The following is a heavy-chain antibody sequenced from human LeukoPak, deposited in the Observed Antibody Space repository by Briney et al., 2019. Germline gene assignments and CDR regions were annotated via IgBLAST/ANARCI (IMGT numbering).Heavy chain of an antibody. V-gene: IGHV4-30-2*01. CDR1: GGSISRAGHY. J-gene: IGHJ3*02. CDR3: ARVLVISRAFDI. CDR2: VYHTGST. Sequence: SETLSLTCTVSGGSISRAGHYWSWIRQPPGKGLEWIGYVYHTGSTYYNSSLESRVSISLDKSKNQFSLKLSSVTAADTAVYYCARVLVISRAFDIWGQGTLVTVSS. D-gene: IGHD3-22*01.